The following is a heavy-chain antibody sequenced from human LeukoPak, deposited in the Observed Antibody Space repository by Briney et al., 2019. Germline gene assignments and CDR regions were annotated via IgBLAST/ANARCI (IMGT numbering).Heavy chain of an antibody. CDR3: ARDGPPYCSSTSCYMSNWFDP. Sequence: ASVKVSCKASGYTFTGYYMHWVRQAPGQGLEWMGWINPNSGGTNYAQKFQGRVTMTRDTSNSTAYMELSRLRSDDTAVYYCARDGPPYCSSTSCYMSNWFDPWGQGTLVTVSS. D-gene: IGHD2-2*02. V-gene: IGHV1-2*02. J-gene: IGHJ5*02. CDR2: INPNSGGT. CDR1: GYTFTGYY.